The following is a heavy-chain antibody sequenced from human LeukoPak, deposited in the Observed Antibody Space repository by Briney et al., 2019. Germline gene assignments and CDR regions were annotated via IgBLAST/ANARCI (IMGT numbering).Heavy chain of an antibody. CDR1: GYTLTELS. CDR3: VTSAELTAPGHFDY. Sequence: GASVKVSCKVSGYTLTELSMHWVRQAPGKGLEWMGGFDPEDGETIYAQKFQGRVTMTEDTSTDTAYMELSSLRSEDTAVYYCVTSAELTAPGHFDYWGQGTLVTVSS. V-gene: IGHV1-24*01. D-gene: IGHD2-21*02. J-gene: IGHJ4*02. CDR2: FDPEDGET.